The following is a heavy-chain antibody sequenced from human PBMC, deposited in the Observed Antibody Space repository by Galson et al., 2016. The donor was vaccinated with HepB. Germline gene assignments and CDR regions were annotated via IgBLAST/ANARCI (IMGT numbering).Heavy chain of an antibody. D-gene: IGHD6-6*01. Sequence: QSGAEVKKPGESLKISCKGSGYSFPNYWIGWVRQMPGKGLEWMGSIYPGDSDTTYSPSFQGQVTISADESISTAYLQWSSLKASDTAMYYCARWRTPTLSGSSACFDYWGQGTLVTVSS. CDR1: GYSFPNYW. J-gene: IGHJ4*02. V-gene: IGHV5-51*01. CDR2: IYPGDSDT. CDR3: ARWRTPTLSGSSACFDY.